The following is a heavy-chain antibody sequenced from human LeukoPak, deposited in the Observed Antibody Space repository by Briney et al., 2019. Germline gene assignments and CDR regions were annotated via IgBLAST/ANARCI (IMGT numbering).Heavy chain of an antibody. CDR2: IYYSGST. CDR3: ARVLVYAIGHFDY. CDR1: GGSISSGGYY. D-gene: IGHD2-8*01. V-gene: IGHV4-31*03. Sequence: PSQTLSLTCTVSGGSISSGGYYWSWLRQHPGRGLEWIGYIYYSGSTYYNPSLKSRVTISVDTSKNQFSLKLSSVTAADTAVYYCARVLVYAIGHFDYWGQGTLVTVSS. J-gene: IGHJ4*02.